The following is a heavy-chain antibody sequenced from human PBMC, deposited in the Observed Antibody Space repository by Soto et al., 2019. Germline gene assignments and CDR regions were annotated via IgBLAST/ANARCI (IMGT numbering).Heavy chain of an antibody. J-gene: IGHJ6*02. Sequence: QVQLVQSGAELRKPGSSVKVSCKASGGTFSDFTINWVRQAPGQRLEWMGGIIPFFDTANYAERFQGRVTITADESTTTSFMEVSSLRSEDTAVYYCARNGTLAGYSYGMDVWGQGTMVTVSS. V-gene: IGHV1-69*01. CDR3: ARNGTLAGYSYGMDV. D-gene: IGHD1-1*01. CDR2: IIPFFDTA. CDR1: GGTFSDFT.